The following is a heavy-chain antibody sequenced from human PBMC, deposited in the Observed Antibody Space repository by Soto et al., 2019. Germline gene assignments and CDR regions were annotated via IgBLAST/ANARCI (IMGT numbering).Heavy chain of an antibody. CDR2: IYYTGST. CDR3: ARGRRDRDSFDI. Sequence: QVQLQESGPGLVKASETLSLNCTVSGGSISSYYWCCIRQPPGKGLEWIGHIYYTGSTDYNPSLKSRVTISVDTSKNQFSLKLSSVTAADTALYYCARGRRDRDSFDIWGQGTMVTVSS. J-gene: IGHJ3*02. V-gene: IGHV4-59*01. CDR1: GGSISSYY. D-gene: IGHD2-21*02.